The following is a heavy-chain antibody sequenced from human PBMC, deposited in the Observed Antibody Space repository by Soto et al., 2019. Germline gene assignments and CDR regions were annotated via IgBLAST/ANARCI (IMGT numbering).Heavy chain of an antibody. CDR1: GGSIRTTNYF. V-gene: IGHV4-39*01. Sequence: NPSETLSLTCSVSGGSIRTTNYFWAWIRQPPGKGLEWIASVYHSGSTYYNPSLKSRVTVSVDPSKNQFALTLSSASAADTALYYCARDSGWFDPWGQGTLVTVSS. CDR3: ARDSGWFDP. CDR2: VYHSGST. J-gene: IGHJ5*02.